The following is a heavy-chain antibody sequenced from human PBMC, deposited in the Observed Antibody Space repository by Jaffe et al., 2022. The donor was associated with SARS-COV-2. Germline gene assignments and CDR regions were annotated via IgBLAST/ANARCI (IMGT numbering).Heavy chain of an antibody. CDR2: IYYSGST. Sequence: QVQLQESGPGLVKPSQTLSLTCAVSGGSIINGDCYWSWIRQSPGKGLEWIGYIYYSGSTHYNPSLKSRTTISVDTSKNQFSLRLSSVTAADTAVYYCARASYHDILTGHYYFDYWGQGTLVTVSS. V-gene: IGHV4-30-4*01. J-gene: IGHJ4*02. CDR3: ARASYHDILTGHYYFDY. D-gene: IGHD3-9*01. CDR1: GGSIINGDCY.